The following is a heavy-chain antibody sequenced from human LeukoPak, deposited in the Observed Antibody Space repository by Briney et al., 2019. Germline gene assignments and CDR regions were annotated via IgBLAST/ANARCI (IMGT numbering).Heavy chain of an antibody. D-gene: IGHD1-26*01. CDR2: IYSGGRT. CDR1: GFTVSSDY. J-gene: IGHJ4*02. V-gene: IGHV3-53*01. Sequence: GGFLRLSCAASGFTVSSDYMSWVRQAPGKGLEWVSVIYSGGRTYHADSVKGRFTISRDNSKNMVYFQMNSLRVEDTAVYYCARGVSGSQFDYWGQGFLVTVSS. CDR3: ARGVSGSQFDY.